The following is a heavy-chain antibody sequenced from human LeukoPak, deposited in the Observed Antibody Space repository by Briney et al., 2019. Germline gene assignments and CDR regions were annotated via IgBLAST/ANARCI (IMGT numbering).Heavy chain of an antibody. Sequence: ASVKVSCKASGYTFTSYGISWVRQAPGQGLEWMGWISAYNGNTNYAQKLQGRVTMTTDTSTSTAYMELRSLRSDDTAVYYCARGIALLWFGELFPFDYWGQGTLVTVSS. D-gene: IGHD3-10*01. V-gene: IGHV1-18*01. CDR3: ARGIALLWFGELFPFDY. CDR2: ISAYNGNT. J-gene: IGHJ4*02. CDR1: GYTFTSYG.